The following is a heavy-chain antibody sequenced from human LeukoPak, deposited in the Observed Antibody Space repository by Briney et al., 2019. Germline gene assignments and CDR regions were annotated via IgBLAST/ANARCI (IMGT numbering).Heavy chain of an antibody. J-gene: IGHJ4*02. CDR2: IFDSGST. CDR1: GGSIRSHY. V-gene: IGHV4-59*11. CDR3: ARGDRIAAALWDH. Sequence: SETLSLTCTVSGGSIRSHYWSWIRQPPGKGLECIGYIFDSGSTNYNPSLKSRVTISVDTSKNQFSLKLSSVTAADTAVYYCARGDRIAAALWDHWGQGTLVTVSS. D-gene: IGHD6-13*01.